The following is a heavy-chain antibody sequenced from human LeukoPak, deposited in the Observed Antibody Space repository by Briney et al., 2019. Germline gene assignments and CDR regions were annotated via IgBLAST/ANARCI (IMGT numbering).Heavy chain of an antibody. CDR2: IHADGRST. CDR1: GFSFSGFV. J-gene: IGHJ4*02. D-gene: IGHD3-10*01. Sequence: HTGGSLRLSCAASGFSFSGFVMHWVRQAPGKGLVWVSRIHADGRSTNYADSVKGRFTISRDNAKNTLYLQMNSLRAEDTAVYYCVRQNYGPDYWGQGTLATVSS. V-gene: IGHV3-74*01. CDR3: VRQNYGPDY.